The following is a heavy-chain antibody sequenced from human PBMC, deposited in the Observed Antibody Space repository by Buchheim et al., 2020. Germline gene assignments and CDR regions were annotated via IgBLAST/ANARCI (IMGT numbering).Heavy chain of an antibody. CDR3: ARDLPGNKYGMDF. D-gene: IGHD1/OR15-1a*01. J-gene: IGHJ6*02. Sequence: ELQLVESGGGLVKPGGSLRLSCAASGFTFSTYSMSWVRQAPGKGLEWVSSITSSSSYIYYADSVTGRFTISRDNAKNSLYLQMNSLRADDTAVYYCARDLPGNKYGMDFWGQGTT. V-gene: IGHV3-21*01. CDR2: ITSSSSYI. CDR1: GFTFSTYS.